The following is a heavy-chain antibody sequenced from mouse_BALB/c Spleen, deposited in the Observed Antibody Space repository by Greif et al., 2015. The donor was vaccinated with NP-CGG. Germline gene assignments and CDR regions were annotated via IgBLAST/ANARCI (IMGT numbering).Heavy chain of an antibody. D-gene: IGHD3-1*01. CDR2: ISSGGSYT. Sequence: EVQGVESGGDLVKPGGSLKLSCAASGFTFSSYGMSWVRQTPDKRLEWVATISSGGSYTYYPDSVKGRFTISRDNAKNTLYLQMSSLKSEDTATYYCARHREFGAMDYWGQGTSVTVSS. V-gene: IGHV5-6*01. CDR1: GFTFSSYG. CDR3: ARHREFGAMDY. J-gene: IGHJ4*01.